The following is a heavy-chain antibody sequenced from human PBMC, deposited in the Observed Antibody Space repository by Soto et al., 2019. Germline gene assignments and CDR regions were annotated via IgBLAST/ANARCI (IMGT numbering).Heavy chain of an antibody. J-gene: IGHJ6*02. Sequence: EEQMVESGGGLVQPGRSLRLSCAASGFSFDDYAMHWVRQAPGKGLEWVSGISWNSGKIAYADSVKGRFTISRDSAKNSLYLQMNSLRPEDTALYYCAKDSFGDESGYGMDVWGQGTKVTVSS. CDR2: ISWNSGKI. CDR3: AKDSFGDESGYGMDV. V-gene: IGHV3-9*01. D-gene: IGHD4-17*01. CDR1: GFSFDDYA.